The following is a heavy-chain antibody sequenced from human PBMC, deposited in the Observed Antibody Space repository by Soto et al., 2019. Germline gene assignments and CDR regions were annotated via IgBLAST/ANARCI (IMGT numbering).Heavy chain of an antibody. V-gene: IGHV3-74*01. CDR1: GFTFTNYL. CDR2: INNDGSGT. CDR3: GSVFEY. Sequence: EVQLVESGGGLVQPGGSLRLSCAASGFTFTNYLMHWVRQAPGKGLVWVSRINNDGSGTSYADSVKGRFTISRDNAKNTLYLQMNSLGVEDTAVYYCGSVFEYWGQGTLVTVSS. J-gene: IGHJ4*02.